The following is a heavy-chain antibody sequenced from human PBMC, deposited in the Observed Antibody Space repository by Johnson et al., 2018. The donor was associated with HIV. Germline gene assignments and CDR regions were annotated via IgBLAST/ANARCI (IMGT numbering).Heavy chain of an antibody. V-gene: IGHV3-33*08. D-gene: IGHD3-22*01. Sequence: VQLVESGGGVVQPGRSLRLSCAASGFTFSSYGMHWVRRAPGKGLEWVAFTRFDGSKKYYAESVKGRFTISRDNSKTTLYLQMNSLRAEDTAVYYCARGPIITMIVVPAPGWVHIWGQGTMVTVSS. J-gene: IGHJ3*02. CDR2: TRFDGSKK. CDR3: ARGPIITMIVVPAPGWVHI. CDR1: GFTFSSYG.